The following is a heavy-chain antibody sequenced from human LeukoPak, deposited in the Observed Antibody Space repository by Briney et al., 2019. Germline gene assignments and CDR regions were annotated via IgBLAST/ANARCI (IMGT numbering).Heavy chain of an antibody. CDR2: ISSSSSYI. CDR1: GFTFSSYS. V-gene: IGHV3-21*01. Sequence: GGSLRLSCAASGFTFSSYSMNWVRQAPGKGLEWVSSISSSSSYIYYADSVKGRFTISRDNAKNSLYLQMNSLRAEDTAVYYCATSPSSYGDYALVDYWGQGTLVTVSS. CDR3: ATSPSSYGDYALVDY. D-gene: IGHD4-17*01. J-gene: IGHJ4*02.